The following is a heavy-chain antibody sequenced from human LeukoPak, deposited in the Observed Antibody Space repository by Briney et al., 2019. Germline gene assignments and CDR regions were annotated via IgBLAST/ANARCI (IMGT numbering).Heavy chain of an antibody. Sequence: PGGSLRLSCATSGFTVSDTYMSWVRQAPGKGLEWVSVIYNAGSTYYADSVKGRFTISSDNSKTTLYLQMNSPRVEDTAMYYCARQAVAGFDYWGQGTLVTVSS. J-gene: IGHJ4*02. CDR3: ARQAVAGFDY. CDR1: GFTVSDTY. D-gene: IGHD6-19*01. V-gene: IGHV3-53*01. CDR2: IYNAGST.